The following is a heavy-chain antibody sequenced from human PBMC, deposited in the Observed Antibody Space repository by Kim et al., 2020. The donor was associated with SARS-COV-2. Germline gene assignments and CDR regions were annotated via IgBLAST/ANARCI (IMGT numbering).Heavy chain of an antibody. J-gene: IGHJ4*02. CDR1: GFTFSNAW. CDR3: TTDTIFGVVSVPY. V-gene: IGHV3-15*01. D-gene: IGHD3-3*01. CDR2: IKSKTDGGTT. Sequence: GGSLRLSCAASGFTFSNAWMSWVRQAPGKGLEWVGRIKSKTDGGTTDYAAPVKGRFTISRDHSKNTLYLQMNSLKTEDTAVYYCTTDTIFGVVSVPYWGQGTLVTVSS.